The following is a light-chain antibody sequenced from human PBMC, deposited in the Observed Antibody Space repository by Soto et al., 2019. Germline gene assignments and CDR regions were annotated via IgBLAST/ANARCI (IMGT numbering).Light chain of an antibody. V-gene: IGLV1-47*01. J-gene: IGLJ2*01. CDR1: GSNIGSNH. Sequence: QSVLTQPPSASGTPGQRVTVSCSGGGSNIGSNHVYWYQQFPGTAPKLLIYRNDQRPSGVPDRFSGSKSGTSGSLAISELRSEDEADYYWAAWDDSLRGVLFGGGTKLTVL. CDR2: RND. CDR3: AAWDDSLRGVL.